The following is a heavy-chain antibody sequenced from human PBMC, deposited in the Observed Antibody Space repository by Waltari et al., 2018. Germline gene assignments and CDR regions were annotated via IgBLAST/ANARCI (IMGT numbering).Heavy chain of an antibody. D-gene: IGHD5-18*01. CDR1: GGTFSSYA. CDR3: ARAGLDTAMFNYFDY. J-gene: IGHJ4*02. CDR2: IIPIFGTA. Sequence: QVQLVQSGAEVKKPGSSVKVSCKASGGTFSSYAISWVRQAPGQGLEWMGRIIPIFGTANYAQKFQGRVTITADKSTSTAYMELSSLRSEDTAVYYCARAGLDTAMFNYFDYWGQGTLVTVSS. V-gene: IGHV1-69*08.